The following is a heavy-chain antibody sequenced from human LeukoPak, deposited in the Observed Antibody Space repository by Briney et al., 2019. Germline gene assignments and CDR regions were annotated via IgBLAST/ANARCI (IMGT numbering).Heavy chain of an antibody. CDR3: ARDHGYYDFWSGPTYFDY. D-gene: IGHD3-3*01. J-gene: IGHJ4*02. Sequence: ASVKVSRKASGYTFTGYYMHWVRQAPGQGLEWMGWINPNSGGTNYAQKFQGRVTMTRDTSISTAYMELSRLRSDDTAVYYCARDHGYYDFWSGPTYFDYWGQGTLVTVSS. CDR2: INPNSGGT. CDR1: GYTFTGYY. V-gene: IGHV1-2*02.